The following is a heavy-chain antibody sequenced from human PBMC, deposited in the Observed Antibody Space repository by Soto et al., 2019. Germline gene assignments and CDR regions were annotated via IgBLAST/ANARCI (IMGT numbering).Heavy chain of an antibody. CDR3: ARASYGLDFFDH. CDR1: GDSLSTGNW. CDR2: IYHVGTT. Sequence: QVQLQESGPGLVKPSETLSLTCSVSGDSLSTGNWWTWVRQSPGKGLQWIGQIYHVGTTNYNPALKSRVSFSVDKSKNQFSLKLTSMTAADTAVYYCARASYGLDFFDHWGQGTLVAVSS. J-gene: IGHJ4*02. V-gene: IGHV4-4*02. D-gene: IGHD4-17*01.